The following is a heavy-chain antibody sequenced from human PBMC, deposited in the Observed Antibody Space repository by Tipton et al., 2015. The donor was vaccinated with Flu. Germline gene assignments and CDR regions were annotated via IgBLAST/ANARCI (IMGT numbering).Heavy chain of an antibody. CDR3: AGGGTVWYGMDV. D-gene: IGHD4-11*01. J-gene: IGHJ6*02. V-gene: IGHV4-59*01. CDR1: GGSISYYY. Sequence: TLSLTCTVSGGSISYYYWSWIRQPPGKGLEWIGYIYYSGSTNYNPSLKGRITISVDTSKNQFSLNLSSVTAADTAVYYCAGGGTVWYGMDVWGQGTTVSVAS. CDR2: IYYSGST.